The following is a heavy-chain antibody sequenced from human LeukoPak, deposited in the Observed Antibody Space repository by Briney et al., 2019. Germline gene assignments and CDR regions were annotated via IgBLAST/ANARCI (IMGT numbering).Heavy chain of an antibody. V-gene: IGHV3-21*01. Sequence: GGSLRLSCAASGFTFSSYSMNWVRQAPGKGLEWVSSISSSSSYIYYADSVKGRFTISRDNAKNSLYLQMNSLRAEDTAVYYCARDRRTAMVRGVTTDYWGQGTLVTVSS. D-gene: IGHD3-10*01. CDR3: ARDRRTAMVRGVTTDY. CDR2: ISSSSSYI. CDR1: GFTFSSYS. J-gene: IGHJ4*02.